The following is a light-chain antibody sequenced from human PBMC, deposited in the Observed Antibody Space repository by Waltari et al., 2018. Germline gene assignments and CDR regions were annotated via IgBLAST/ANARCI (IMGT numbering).Light chain of an antibody. CDR3: CSYAGSSTVV. CDR2: EGS. Sequence: QSALPQPASVSGSPGQSITIPCPGTSMDVGRYNLVSWYQQHPGKAPKLMIYEGSKRPSGVSKRFSGSKSGNTASLTISGLQAEDEADYYCCSYAGSSTVVFGGGTKLTVL. V-gene: IGLV2-23*01. J-gene: IGLJ2*01. CDR1: SMDVGRYNL.